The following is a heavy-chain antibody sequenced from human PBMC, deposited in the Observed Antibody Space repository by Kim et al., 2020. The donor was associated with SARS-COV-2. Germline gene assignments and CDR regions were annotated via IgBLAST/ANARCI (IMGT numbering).Heavy chain of an antibody. J-gene: IGHJ6*02. V-gene: IGHV1-69*13. CDR1: GGTFSSYA. CDR3: ARDRTVAATQYYYYYGMDV. Sequence: SVKVSCKASGGTFSSYAISWVRQAPGQGLEWMGGIIPIFGTANYAQKFQGRVTITADESTSTAYMELSSLRSEDTAVYYCARDRTVAATQYYYYYGMDVWGQGTTVNVSS. D-gene: IGHD2-15*01. CDR2: IIPIFGTA.